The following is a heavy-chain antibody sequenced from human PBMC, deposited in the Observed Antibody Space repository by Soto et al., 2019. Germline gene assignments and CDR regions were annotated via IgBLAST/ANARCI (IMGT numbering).Heavy chain of an antibody. J-gene: IGHJ2*01. Sequence: QVQLVESGGGVVQPGRSLRLSCAASGFTFSSYAMHWVRQAPGKGLEWVAVMSYDGSNKYYADSVKGRFTISRDNSKNTLYLQMNSLSAEDTAVCYCATQLSGDGWYFGLWGRGTLVTVAS. CDR2: MSYDGSNK. CDR1: GFTFSSYA. CDR3: ATQLSGDGWYFGL. D-gene: IGHD6-6*01. V-gene: IGHV3-30-3*01.